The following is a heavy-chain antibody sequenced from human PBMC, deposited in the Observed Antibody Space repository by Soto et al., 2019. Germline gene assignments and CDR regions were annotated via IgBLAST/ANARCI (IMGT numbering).Heavy chain of an antibody. D-gene: IGHD1-20*01. V-gene: IGHV1-58*01. CDR3: AAGYNWNYVDY. J-gene: IGHJ4*02. Sequence: GXSVKVSCEASVFTFTSSAVQWVRQARGQRLEWIGWIVVGSGNTNYAQKFQERVTITRDMSTSTAYMELSSLRSEYTAVYYCAAGYNWNYVDYWGQGCLVTVSS. CDR1: VFTFTSSA. CDR2: IVVGSGNT.